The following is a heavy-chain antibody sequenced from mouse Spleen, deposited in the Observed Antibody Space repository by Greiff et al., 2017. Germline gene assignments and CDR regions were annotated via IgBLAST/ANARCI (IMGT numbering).Heavy chain of an antibody. CDR2: ISSGGGST. D-gene: IGHD2-1*01. CDR3: ARHYGNSDFDY. J-gene: IGHJ2*01. Sequence: EVKLVESGGGLVKPGGSLKLSCAASGFAFSSYDMSWVRQTPEKRLEWVAYISSGGGSTYYPDTVKGRFTISRDNAKNTLYLQMSSLKSEDTAMYYCARHYGNSDFDYWGQGTTLTVSS. CDR1: GFAFSSYD. V-gene: IGHV5-12-1*01.